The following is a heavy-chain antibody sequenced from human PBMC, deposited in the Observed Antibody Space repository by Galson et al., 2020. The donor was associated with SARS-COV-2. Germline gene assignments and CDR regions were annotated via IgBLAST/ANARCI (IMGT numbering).Heavy chain of an antibody. Sequence: SETLSLTCAVSGFSISSGYYWAWIRQPPGKGLEWIPTTYHSGSTYFSPSLKRRVTISVDTSKNQFSLTLTSATAADTAVYYCARGALSDHDGAGGFCYWGQGTLVTVSS. D-gene: IGHD3-10*01. V-gene: IGHV4-38-2*01. J-gene: IGHJ4*02. CDR1: GFSISSGYY. CDR2: TYHSGST. CDR3: ARGALSDHDGAGGFCY.